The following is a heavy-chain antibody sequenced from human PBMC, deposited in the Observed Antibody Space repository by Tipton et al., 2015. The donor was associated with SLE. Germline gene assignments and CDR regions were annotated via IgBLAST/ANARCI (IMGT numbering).Heavy chain of an antibody. D-gene: IGHD6-6*01. Sequence: TLSLTCSVSGDSISSGGYYWSWIRQHPGKGLEGIGNIYYSGSTYYNPSLKSRITISLDTSKNHFSLKLDSVTAADTAVYYCARSSPLQVYDYWGQGTLVTVSS. V-gene: IGHV4-31*03. J-gene: IGHJ4*02. CDR2: IYYSGST. CDR1: GDSISSGGYY. CDR3: ARSSPLQVYDY.